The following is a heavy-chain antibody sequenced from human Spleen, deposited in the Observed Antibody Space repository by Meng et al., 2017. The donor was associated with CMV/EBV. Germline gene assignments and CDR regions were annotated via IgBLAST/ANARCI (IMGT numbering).Heavy chain of an antibody. V-gene: IGHV3-69-1*01. Sequence: GGSLRLSCAASGFSLSDYNMNWVRQAPGKGLEWVSYISGGGTIYYADSVKGRFTMSKDNAKNSLYLQMSSLRAEDTAVYYCARDPPLNSNFYYGMDVWGQGTTVTVSS. J-gene: IGHJ6*02. CDR3: ARDPPLNSNFYYGMDV. CDR1: GFSLSDYN. D-gene: IGHD4-11*01. CDR2: ISGGGTI.